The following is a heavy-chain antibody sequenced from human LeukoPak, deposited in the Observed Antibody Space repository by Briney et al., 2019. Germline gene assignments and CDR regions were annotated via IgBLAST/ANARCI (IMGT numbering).Heavy chain of an antibody. CDR2: ISYDGSNK. CDR3: AKDSDSSGWFGSPFDY. V-gene: IGHV3-30-3*01. J-gene: IGHJ4*02. CDR1: GFTFSSYA. Sequence: PGGSLRLSCAASGFTFSSYAMHWVRQAPGKGLEWVAVISYDGSNKYYADSVKGRFTISRDNSKNTLYLQMNSLRAEDTAVYYCAKDSDSSGWFGSPFDYWGQGTLVTVSS. D-gene: IGHD6-19*01.